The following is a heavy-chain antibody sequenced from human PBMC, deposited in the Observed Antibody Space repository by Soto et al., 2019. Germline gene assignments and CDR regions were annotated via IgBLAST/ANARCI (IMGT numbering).Heavy chain of an antibody. CDR1: GWIFTFQY. CDR3: ARSATSGDQHLIDS. Sequence: QMQLLQSGAEVKKTGSSVKISCKTSGWIFTFQYLHWVRQAPGQGLEWLGWITPYNGNVKYAQHFQGRISLTRDNSLTPLFLELRDLRPEDTGLYYCARSATSGDQHLIDSWGQGTLVTVSS. D-gene: IGHD7-27*01. J-gene: IGHJ4*02. CDR2: ITPYNGNV. V-gene: IGHV1-45*02.